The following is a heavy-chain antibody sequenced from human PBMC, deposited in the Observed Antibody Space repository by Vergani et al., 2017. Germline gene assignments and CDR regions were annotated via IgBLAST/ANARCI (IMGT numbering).Heavy chain of an antibody. D-gene: IGHD6-13*01. CDR2: ISDNGGTT. J-gene: IGHJ2*01. V-gene: IGHV3-23*01. CDR1: GFTFRNYA. CDR3: VKDIAASGNYWYFDL. Sequence: EVQLLESGGGLAQPGGSLRLSCAASGFTFRNYAMTWVRQAPGKGLEWVSIISDNGGTTYYAVSVKGQFTISRDNAKNSLYLQMNSLRAEDTALYYCVKDIAASGNYWYFDLWGRGTLVTVSS.